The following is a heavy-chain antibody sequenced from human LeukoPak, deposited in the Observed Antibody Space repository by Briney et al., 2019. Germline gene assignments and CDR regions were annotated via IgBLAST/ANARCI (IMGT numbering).Heavy chain of an antibody. J-gene: IGHJ4*02. CDR2: IKQDGSEK. V-gene: IGHV3-7*01. Sequence: GGSLRLSCAASEFSVGSNYMTWVRQAPGKGLEWVANIKQDGSEKYYVDSVKGRFTISRDNAKNSLYLQMNSLRTEDTAVYYCARSVDYWGQGTLVTVSS. CDR1: EFSVGSNY. CDR3: ARSVDY.